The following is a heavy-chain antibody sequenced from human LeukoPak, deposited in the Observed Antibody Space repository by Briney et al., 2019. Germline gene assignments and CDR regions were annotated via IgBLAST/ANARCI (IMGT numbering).Heavy chain of an antibody. CDR3: AKGGVAAAGVFDY. V-gene: IGHV3-30*02. Sequence: GGSLRLSCAASEFTFSSYGMHWVRQAPGKGLEWVAFIRYDGSNKYYADSVKGRFTISRDNSKNTLYLQMNSLRAEDTAVYYCAKGGVAAAGVFDYWGQGTLVTVSS. D-gene: IGHD6-13*01. CDR2: IRYDGSNK. CDR1: EFTFSSYG. J-gene: IGHJ4*02.